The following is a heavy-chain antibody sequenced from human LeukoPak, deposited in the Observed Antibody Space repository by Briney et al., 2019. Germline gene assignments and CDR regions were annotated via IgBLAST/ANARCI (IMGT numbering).Heavy chain of an antibody. CDR2: NCYSGSA. Sequence: SETLSLTCTVSGGSISSYYWSWIRQPPGKGLEWIGYNCYSGSANYNPSLKSRVTISVDTSKNQFSLKLSSVTAADTAVYYCARGGGVLDPWGQGTLVTVSS. D-gene: IGHD3-16*01. J-gene: IGHJ5*02. CDR1: GGSISSYY. CDR3: ARGGGVLDP. V-gene: IGHV4-59*01.